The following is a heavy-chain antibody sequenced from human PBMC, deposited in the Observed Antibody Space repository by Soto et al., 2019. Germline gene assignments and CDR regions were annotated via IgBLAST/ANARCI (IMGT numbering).Heavy chain of an antibody. Sequence: ASVKVSCKPSGYTLNTYYLHWVRLATGQGLEWMGWMNPNSGNTAYAQKFQGRVTMTRNTSISTAYMELSSLRSEDTAVYYCARLKQDYAVAWGQGTLVTVSS. V-gene: IGHV1-8*02. J-gene: IGHJ5*02. CDR3: ARLKQDYAVA. CDR2: MNPNSGNT. CDR1: GYTLNTYY. D-gene: IGHD3-16*01.